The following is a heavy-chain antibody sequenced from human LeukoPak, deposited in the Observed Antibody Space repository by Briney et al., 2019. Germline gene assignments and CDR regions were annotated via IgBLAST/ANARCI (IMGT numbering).Heavy chain of an antibody. CDR1: GFTFSSYA. CDR3: AKDFLTMVRGESLLGYYYYGMDV. J-gene: IGHJ6*02. D-gene: IGHD3-10*01. CDR2: ISGSGGST. Sequence: SGGSLGLSCAASGFTFSSYAMSWVRQAPGKGLEWVSAISGSGGSTYYADSVKGRFTISRDNSKNTLYLQMNSLRAEDTAVYYCAKDFLTMVRGESLLGYYYYGMDVWGQGTTVTVSS. V-gene: IGHV3-23*01.